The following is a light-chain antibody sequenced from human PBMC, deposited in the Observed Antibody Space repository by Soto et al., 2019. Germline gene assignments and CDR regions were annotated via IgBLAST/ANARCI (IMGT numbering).Light chain of an antibody. CDR1: QSVASN. CDR3: QQYNNSPPRT. V-gene: IGKV3-15*01. CDR2: GAS. J-gene: IGKJ1*01. Sequence: EIDMTQSPATMSVSPGERVTLSCRASQSVASNLAWYQQRFGQAPRLLIYGASVRATGIPARFRGSGSGTEFTLTISNVQSEDFAVYYCQQYNNSPPRTFGQGTKVDI.